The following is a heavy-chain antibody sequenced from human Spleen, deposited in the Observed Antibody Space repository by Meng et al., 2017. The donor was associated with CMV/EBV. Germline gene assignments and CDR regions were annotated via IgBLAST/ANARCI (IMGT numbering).Heavy chain of an antibody. J-gene: IGHJ3*02. Sequence: QVQLVQSGAEVKKPGSSVKVSCKASGGTFSSYAISWVRQAPGQGLEWMGGIIPILGIANYAQKFQGRVTITADKSTSTAYMELSSLRSEDTAVYYCARGGSYYDSSGYFDAFDIWGQGTMVTVSS. CDR2: IIPILGIA. D-gene: IGHD3-22*01. CDR1: GGTFSSYA. V-gene: IGHV1-69*10. CDR3: ARGGSYYDSSGYFDAFDI.